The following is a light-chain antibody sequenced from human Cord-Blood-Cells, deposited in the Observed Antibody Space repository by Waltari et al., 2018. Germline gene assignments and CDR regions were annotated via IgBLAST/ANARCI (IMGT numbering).Light chain of an antibody. CDR1: SSNTGAGYD. J-gene: IGLJ1*01. CDR3: QSYDSSLSGSRV. V-gene: IGLV1-40*01. Sequence: QSVLTQPPSVSGAPGQRVTISCTGSSSNTGAGYDVHWSQQLPGTAPKLLIYGNSNRPSGVPDRFSGSKSGTSASLAITGLQAEDEADYYCQSYDSSLSGSRVFGTGTKVTVL. CDR2: GNS.